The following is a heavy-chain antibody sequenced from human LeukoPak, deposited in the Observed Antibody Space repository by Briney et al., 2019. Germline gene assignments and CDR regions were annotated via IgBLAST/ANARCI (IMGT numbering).Heavy chain of an antibody. Sequence: SETLSLTCTVSGGSISSYYWSWIRQPAGKGLEWIGRIYTSGSTNYNPSLKSRVTMSVDTSKNQFSLKLSSVTAADTAVYYCARDTPAPAYCSGGSCLDYWGQGTLVTVSS. J-gene: IGHJ4*02. CDR3: ARDTPAPAYCSGGSCLDY. CDR2: IYTSGST. CDR1: GGSISSYY. V-gene: IGHV4-4*07. D-gene: IGHD2-15*01.